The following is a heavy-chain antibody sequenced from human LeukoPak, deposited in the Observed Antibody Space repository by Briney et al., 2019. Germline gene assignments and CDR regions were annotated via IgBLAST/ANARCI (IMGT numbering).Heavy chain of an antibody. CDR3: ARGLPQYDYVWGSYRDWSQLFDY. CDR1: GGSFSGYY. J-gene: IGHJ4*02. D-gene: IGHD3-16*02. Sequence: SETLSLTCAVYGGSFSGYYWSWIRQPPGKGLEWIGEINHSGSTNYNPSLKSRVTISVDTSKNQFSLKLSSVTAADTAVYYCARGLPQYDYVWGSYRDWSQLFDYWGQGTLVTVSS. CDR2: INHSGST. V-gene: IGHV4-34*01.